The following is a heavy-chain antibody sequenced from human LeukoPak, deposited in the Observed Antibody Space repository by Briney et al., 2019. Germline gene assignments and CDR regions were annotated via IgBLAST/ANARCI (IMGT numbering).Heavy chain of an antibody. J-gene: IGHJ4*02. Sequence: SETLSLTCSVSGGSISSYYWSWIRQPPGKGLEWIGYIYYSGSTNYNPSLKSRVTISVDTSKNQFSLKLSSVTAADTAVYYCARELADRYFDHWGQGTLVTVSS. CDR2: IYYSGST. D-gene: IGHD3-3*02. CDR1: GGSISSYY. CDR3: ARELADRYFDH. V-gene: IGHV4-59*01.